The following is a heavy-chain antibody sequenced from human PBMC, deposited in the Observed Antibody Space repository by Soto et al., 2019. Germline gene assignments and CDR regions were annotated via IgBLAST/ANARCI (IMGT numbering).Heavy chain of an antibody. V-gene: IGHV6-1*01. J-gene: IGHJ6*02. CDR3: TGTTWFRGMDV. Sequence: SQTLSLTCVISGDSVSSNSAGWNWIRQSPSRGLEWLGRTYYKSKWNNDYALSVKSRITINPDTSKNQFSLHLYSVTPEDTAVYYCTGTTWFRGMDVWGQGTPVTVSS. CDR2: TYYKSKWNN. CDR1: GDSVSSNSAG. D-gene: IGHD1-26*01.